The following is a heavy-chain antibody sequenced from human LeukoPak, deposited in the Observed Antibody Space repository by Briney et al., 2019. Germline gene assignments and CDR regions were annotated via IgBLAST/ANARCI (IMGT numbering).Heavy chain of an antibody. Sequence: SVKVSCKASGGTFSSYAISWVRQAPGQGLEWMGGIIPIFGTANYAQKFQGRVTITADESTSTAYMELSSLRSEDTAVYYCARRNYDFWSGYYGGGLDVWGQGTTVTVSS. CDR1: GGTFSSYA. V-gene: IGHV1-69*13. CDR2: IIPIFGTA. CDR3: ARRNYDFWSGYYGGGLDV. D-gene: IGHD3-3*01. J-gene: IGHJ6*02.